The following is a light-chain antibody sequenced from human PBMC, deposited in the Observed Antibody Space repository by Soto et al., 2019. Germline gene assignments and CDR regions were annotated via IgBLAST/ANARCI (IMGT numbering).Light chain of an antibody. J-gene: IGKJ1*01. CDR1: QSVSSSY. Sequence: EIVLTQSAGSLSLSPGERATLSCRASQSVSSSYLAWYQQKPGQGPRLLVYGASRRATGIPDRFSGSGSGTDFTLTISRLEPEDFAVYYCQQHGSSPRTFGQGTKVEIK. V-gene: IGKV3-20*01. CDR2: GAS. CDR3: QQHGSSPRT.